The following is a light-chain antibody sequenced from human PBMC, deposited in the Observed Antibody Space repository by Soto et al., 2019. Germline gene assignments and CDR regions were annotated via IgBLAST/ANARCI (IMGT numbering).Light chain of an antibody. V-gene: IGLV2-23*03. J-gene: IGLJ1*01. CDR2: GGS. CDR3: CSYAGSSTFYYV. CDR1: SSDVGSYNL. Sequence: QSALTQPASVSGSPGQSITISCTGTSSDVGSYNLVSWYQQHPGKAPKLMIYGGSKRPSGVSNRFSGSKSGNTASLTISGLQAEDEADYYCCSYAGSSTFYYVFGTGTKVTVL.